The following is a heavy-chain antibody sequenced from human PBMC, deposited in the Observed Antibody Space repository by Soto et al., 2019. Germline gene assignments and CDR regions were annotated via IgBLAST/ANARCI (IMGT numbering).Heavy chain of an antibody. CDR2: ISWNRETL. Sequence: EVQLVESGGGLVQPGKSLRLSCAASGFTFDDHAMHWVRQGPGKGLEWVAHISWNRETLGYADSVKGRFTISRDNAKNSVYLEMNGLRPEDTAVYFCTRGSAAVRSYFFDSWGQGTLVTVSS. CDR1: GFTFDDHA. J-gene: IGHJ5*01. D-gene: IGHD1-26*01. V-gene: IGHV3-9*01. CDR3: TRGSAAVRSYFFDS.